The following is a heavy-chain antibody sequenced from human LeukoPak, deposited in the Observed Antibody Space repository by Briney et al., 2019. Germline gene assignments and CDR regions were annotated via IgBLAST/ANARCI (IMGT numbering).Heavy chain of an antibody. CDR1: GYTFTSYG. D-gene: IGHD3-16*02. CDR2: ISAYNGNT. J-gene: IGHJ4*02. CDR3: ARGYYDYVWGSYRYTDYFDY. V-gene: IGHV1-18*01. Sequence: ASVKVSCKASGYTFTSYGISWVRQAPGQGLEWMGWISAYNGNTNYAQKLQGRVTMTTDTSTSTAYMELRSLRSDDTAVYYCARGYYDYVWGSYRYTDYFDYWGQGTLVTVSS.